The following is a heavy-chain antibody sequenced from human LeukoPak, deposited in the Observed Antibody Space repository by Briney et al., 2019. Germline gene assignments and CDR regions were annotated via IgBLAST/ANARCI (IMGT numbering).Heavy chain of an antibody. CDR2: IYYSGST. V-gene: IGHV4-59*01. D-gene: IGHD5-18*01. Sequence: SETLSLTCAVYGGSFSSYYWSWIRQPPGKGLEWIGYIYYSGSTNYNPSLKSRVTISVDTSKNQFSLKLSSVTAADTAVYYCARDGYSYGSGSCAFDIWGQGTMVTVSS. CDR3: ARDGYSYGSGSCAFDI. CDR1: GGSFSSYY. J-gene: IGHJ3*02.